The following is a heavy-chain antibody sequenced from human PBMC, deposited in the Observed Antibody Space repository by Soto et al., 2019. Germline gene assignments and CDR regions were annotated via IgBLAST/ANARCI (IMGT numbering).Heavy chain of an antibody. CDR2: IYHSGST. CDR3: ARDRLSLIRGVPHYDGIDV. D-gene: IGHD3-10*01. CDR1: GGSITSANFF. J-gene: IGHJ6*02. V-gene: IGHV4-31*03. Sequence: QVQLQESGPGLVKPSQTLSLTCTVSGGSITSANFFWTWIRQHPGKGLEWIGYIYHSGSTYYNPSLKSRVTXSXDXTQNQFSLTLTSVTAADTAIYFCARDRLSLIRGVPHYDGIDVWGQGTTVTVSS.